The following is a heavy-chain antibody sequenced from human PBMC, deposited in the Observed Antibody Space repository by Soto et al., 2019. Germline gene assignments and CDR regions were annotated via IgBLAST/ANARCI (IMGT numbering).Heavy chain of an antibody. CDR3: ARQVTYCSSTSCSHYYYYGMDV. D-gene: IGHD2-2*01. V-gene: IGHV5-51*01. Sequence: GESLKISCKGSGYSFTSYWIGWVRQMPGKGLEWMGIIYPGDSDTRYSPSFQGQVTISADKSISTAYLQWSSLKASDTATYYCARQVTYCSSTSCSHYYYYGMDVWGQGTTVTVSS. J-gene: IGHJ6*02. CDR1: GYSFTSYW. CDR2: IYPGDSDT.